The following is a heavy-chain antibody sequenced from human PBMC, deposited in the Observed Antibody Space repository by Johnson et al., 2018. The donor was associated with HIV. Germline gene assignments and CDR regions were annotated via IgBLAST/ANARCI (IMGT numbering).Heavy chain of an antibody. V-gene: IGHV3-23*04. Sequence: VQLVESGGGLVQPGGSLRLSCAASGFTVSSNYMSWVRQAPGKGLEWVSAISGSGGSTYYADSVKGRFTISRDNSKNTLYLQMNSLRAEDTAVYYCAKATTGSDAFDIWGQGTMVTVSS. CDR3: AKATTGSDAFDI. CDR2: ISGSGGST. D-gene: IGHD1-1*01. CDR1: GFTVSSNY. J-gene: IGHJ3*02.